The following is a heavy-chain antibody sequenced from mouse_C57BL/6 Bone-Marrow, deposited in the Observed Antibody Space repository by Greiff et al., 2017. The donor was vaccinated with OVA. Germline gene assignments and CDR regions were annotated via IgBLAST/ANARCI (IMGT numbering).Heavy chain of an antibody. CDR1: GFTFSDYG. CDR3: ARRIRYAMDY. J-gene: IGHJ4*01. D-gene: IGHD2-4*01. Sequence: EVNVVESGGGLVKPGGSLKLSCAASGFTFSDYGMHWVRQAPEQGLEWVGYISRGSSSIYYAETVKGRFTIARDNAKNTLFMQMTSLRSEDTAMYSCARRIRYAMDYWGQGTSVTVSS. V-gene: IGHV5-17*01. CDR2: ISRGSSSI.